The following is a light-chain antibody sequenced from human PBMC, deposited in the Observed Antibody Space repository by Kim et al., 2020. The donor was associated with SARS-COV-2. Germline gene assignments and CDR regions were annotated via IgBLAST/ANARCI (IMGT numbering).Light chain of an antibody. CDR3: QVWDSSSDHRVV. Sequence: GQTARVSWGGNSIGSKSVHWYQQKSGQAPVLVMYYDSDRPSGIPERFSGSNSGNTATLTISRVEAGDEADYYCQVWDSSSDHRVVFGGGTQLTVL. CDR1: SIGSKS. J-gene: IGLJ2*01. CDR2: YDS. V-gene: IGLV3-21*04.